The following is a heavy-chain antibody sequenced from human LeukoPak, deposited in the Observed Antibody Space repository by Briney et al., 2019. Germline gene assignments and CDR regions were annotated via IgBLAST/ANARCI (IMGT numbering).Heavy chain of an antibody. Sequence: SETLSLTCTVSGGSISSYYWSWIRQPPGKGLEWIGYIYYSGSTNYNPSLKSRVTISVDTSKNQFSLKLSSVTAADTAVYYCARDVVGMGGYGAYVGLPLDYWGQGTLVTVSS. CDR1: GGSISSYY. CDR3: ARDVVGMGGYGAYVGLPLDY. J-gene: IGHJ4*02. V-gene: IGHV4-59*01. CDR2: IYYSGST. D-gene: IGHD5-12*01.